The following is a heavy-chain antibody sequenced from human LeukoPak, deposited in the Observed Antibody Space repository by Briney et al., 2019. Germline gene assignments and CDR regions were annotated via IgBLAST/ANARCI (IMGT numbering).Heavy chain of an antibody. CDR2: VYYSGST. Sequence: SETLSLTCIVSGGSIDSNYWSWIRQPPGKGLEWIGHVYYSGSTNYNPSLKSRVTMSVDSSKSHFSLKLNSVTAADTAVYYCARPAYYDFWSGTSAPFDYWGQGTLVTVSS. D-gene: IGHD3-3*01. CDR1: GGSIDSNY. CDR3: ARPAYYDFWSGTSAPFDY. V-gene: IGHV4-59*08. J-gene: IGHJ4*02.